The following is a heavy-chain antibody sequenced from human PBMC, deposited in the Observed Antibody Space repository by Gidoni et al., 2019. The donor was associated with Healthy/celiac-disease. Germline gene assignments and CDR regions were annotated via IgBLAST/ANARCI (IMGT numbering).Heavy chain of an antibody. CDR1: GVTFSRYS. CDR2: VSSSSSTI. D-gene: IGHD5-18*01. V-gene: IGHV3-48*01. Sequence: EVQLVESGGGLVQPGGSLRLSCAAPGVTFSRYSMNWVRQSPGKWLEWVSYVSSSSSTIYYADSVKGRFTISRDNAKNSLYLQMNSLRAEDTAVYYCASLRGYSDGYSDYWGQGTLVTVSS. CDR3: ASLRGYSDGYSDY. J-gene: IGHJ4*02.